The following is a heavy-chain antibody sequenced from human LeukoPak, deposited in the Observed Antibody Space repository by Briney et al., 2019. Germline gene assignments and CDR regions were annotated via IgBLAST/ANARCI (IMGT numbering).Heavy chain of an antibody. CDR3: AKDLNPREAGATIDY. Sequence: PGGSLRLSCLASGFTFSSYALHWVRQAPGKGLEWVAVISDDGSDKYYADSVKGRFTISRDNSKNTLYLQMNSLRAEDTAVYHCAKDLNPREAGATIDYWGQGTLVTVSS. CDR2: ISDDGSDK. CDR1: GFTFSSYA. V-gene: IGHV3-30*04. J-gene: IGHJ4*02. D-gene: IGHD1-26*01.